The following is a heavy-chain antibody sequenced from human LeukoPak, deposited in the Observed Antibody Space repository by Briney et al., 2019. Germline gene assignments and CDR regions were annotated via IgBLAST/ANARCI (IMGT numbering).Heavy chain of an antibody. CDR2: IYYSGTT. Sequence: PSETLSLTCTVSGGSISSDYWSWIRQSPGKGLEWIGYIYYSGTTSYNPSLKSRVTISLDTSKDQFSLKLSSVTAADTAVYYCARGANWGSPDYWGQGTLVTVSS. CDR1: GGSISSDY. CDR3: ARGANWGSPDY. D-gene: IGHD7-27*01. V-gene: IGHV4-59*13. J-gene: IGHJ4*02.